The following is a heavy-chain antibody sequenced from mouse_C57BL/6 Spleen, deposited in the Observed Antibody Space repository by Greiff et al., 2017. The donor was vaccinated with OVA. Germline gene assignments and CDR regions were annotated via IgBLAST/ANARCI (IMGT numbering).Heavy chain of an antibody. V-gene: IGHV1-4*01. CDR1: AYTFPSYT. J-gene: IGHJ4*01. CDR3: AKGAMDY. CDR2: INPSSGYP. Sequence: VKLQEPGAELARPGASVKMSCKASAYTFPSYTMHWVKQRPGQGLGWIGYINPSSGYPTSNQKFKAKATLTAARSSNTEYMQLSSLASEVYAVYCCAKGAMDYWGQGTSVTVSS.